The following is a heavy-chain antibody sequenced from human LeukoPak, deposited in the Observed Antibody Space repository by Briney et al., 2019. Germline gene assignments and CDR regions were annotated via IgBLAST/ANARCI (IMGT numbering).Heavy chain of an antibody. CDR1: GGSISSSSYY. Sequence: SETLSLTCTVSGGSISSSSYYWGWIRQPPGKGLEWIGSIYYSGSPYYNPSLKSRVNISVDTSKNQFSLKLGSVTAADTAVYYCARDRRSIVGATGDIGYSWFDPWGQGTLVTVSS. CDR3: ARDRRSIVGATGDIGYSWFDP. V-gene: IGHV4-39*07. CDR2: IYYSGSP. D-gene: IGHD1-26*01. J-gene: IGHJ5*02.